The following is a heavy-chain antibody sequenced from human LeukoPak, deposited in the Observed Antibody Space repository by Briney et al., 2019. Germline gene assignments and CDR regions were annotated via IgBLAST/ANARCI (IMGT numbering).Heavy chain of an antibody. V-gene: IGHV3-74*01. J-gene: IGHJ4*02. CDR2: INSDGSST. CDR3: ARDGYSSGWGAFDY. Sequence: GGSLRLSCAASRFTFSSYWMHWVRQAPGKGLVWVSSINSDGSSTSYADSVKGRFTISRDNAKNTLYLQMNSLRVEDTAVYYCARDGYSSGWGAFDYWGQGTLVTVSS. CDR1: RFTFSSYW. D-gene: IGHD6-19*01.